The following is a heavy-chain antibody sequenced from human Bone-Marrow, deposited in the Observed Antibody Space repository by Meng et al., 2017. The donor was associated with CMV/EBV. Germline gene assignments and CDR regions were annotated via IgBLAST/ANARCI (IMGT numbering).Heavy chain of an antibody. CDR2: IYYSGSP. CDR1: SSSA. V-gene: IGHV4-39*07. Sequence: SSSARGQGRAPPGKGLSWIVSIYYSGSPYYNPLLNRRITISVDTSKNQFFLMLSSVPAADTAVYYCARDRAGNLRLLEWLFGFDPWGQGTLVTVSS. J-gene: IGHJ5*02. CDR3: ARDRAGNLRLLEWLFGFDP. D-gene: IGHD3-3*01.